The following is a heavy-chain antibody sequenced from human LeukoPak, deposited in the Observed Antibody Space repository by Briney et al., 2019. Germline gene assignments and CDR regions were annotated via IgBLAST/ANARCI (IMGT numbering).Heavy chain of an antibody. J-gene: IGHJ5*02. D-gene: IGHD4-23*01. CDR1: GFTFCRYG. CDR2: IWHDGSRK. CDR3: EKDEYGGNPLGLLGDP. V-gene: IGHV3-33*03. Sequence: TGGSLRLSCAASGFTFCRYGDYWVRQAPGKGLEGVAVIWHDGSRKYYAESVKGRFTLSRDNSKNTLYLQMNSLRAEDTAMYYCEKDEYGGNPLGLLGDPWGHGTLVTVSS.